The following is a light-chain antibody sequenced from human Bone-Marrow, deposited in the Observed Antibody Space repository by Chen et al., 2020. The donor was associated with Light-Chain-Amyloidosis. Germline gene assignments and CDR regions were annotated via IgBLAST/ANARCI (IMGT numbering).Light chain of an antibody. J-gene: IGLJ3*02. Sequence: NFMLTQPHSLSESPGKTVIISCTRSSGSIATNYVQWYQQRPGSSPTTVIYEDDQRPSGVPDRFSGSIDRSSNSASLTISGLQTEDEADYYCQSYQGSSQGVFGGGTKLTVL. CDR2: EDD. V-gene: IGLV6-57*01. CDR1: SGSIATNY. CDR3: QSYQGSSQGV.